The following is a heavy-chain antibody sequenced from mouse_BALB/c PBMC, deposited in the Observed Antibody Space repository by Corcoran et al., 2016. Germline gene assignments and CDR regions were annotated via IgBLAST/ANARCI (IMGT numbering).Heavy chain of an antibody. CDR1: GYTFTDYN. CDR3: ARRSWDVWVFDY. CDR2: IYPYNGGT. Sequence: EVQLQQSGPELVKPGASVKISCKASGYTFTDYNMHWVKQSHGKSLEWIGYIYPYNGGTGYNQKFKSKATLTVDNSSSTAYMELRSLTSEDSAVYYCARRSWDVWVFDYWGQGTTLTVSS. J-gene: IGHJ2*01. D-gene: IGHD4-1*01. V-gene: IGHV1S29*02.